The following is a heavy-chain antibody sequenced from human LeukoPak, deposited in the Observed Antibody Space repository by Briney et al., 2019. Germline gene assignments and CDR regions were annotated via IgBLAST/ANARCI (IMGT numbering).Heavy chain of an antibody. CDR3: ARAVADKEPFDP. D-gene: IGHD6-19*01. J-gene: IGHJ5*02. V-gene: IGHV1-3*01. CDR1: GYTFTSYA. CDR2: INAGNGNT. Sequence: ASVNVSCKASGYTFTSYAMHWVRQAPGQRLEWMGWINAGNGNTKYSQNFQGRVTVTRDTSAITAYMEVSSLRFEDTAVYYCARAVADKEPFDPWGQGTLVTVSS.